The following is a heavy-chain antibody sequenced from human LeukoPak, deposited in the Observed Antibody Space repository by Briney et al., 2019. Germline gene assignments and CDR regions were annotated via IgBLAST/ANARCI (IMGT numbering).Heavy chain of an antibody. CDR3: ARGTTYYYDSSGYYGQLDAFDI. CDR2: IKQDGGEK. D-gene: IGHD3-22*01. J-gene: IGHJ3*02. Sequence: GGSLRLSCAASGFTFSSYWMSWVRQAPGKGLEWVANIKQDGGEKYYVDSVKGRFTISRDNAKNSLYLQMNSLRAEDTAVYYCARGTTYYYDSSGYYGQLDAFDIWGQGTMVTVSS. V-gene: IGHV3-7*01. CDR1: GFTFSSYW.